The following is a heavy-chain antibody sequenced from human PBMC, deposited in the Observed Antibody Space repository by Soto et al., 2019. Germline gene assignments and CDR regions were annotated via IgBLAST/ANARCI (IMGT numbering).Heavy chain of an antibody. CDR1: GGSISSSSYY. Sequence: PSETLSLTCTVSGGSISSSSYYWGWIRQPPGKGLEWIGSIYYSGSTYYNPSLKSRVTISVDTSKNQFSLKLSSVTAADTAVYYCARQGGGSSRWLNWFDPWGQGTLVTVSS. V-gene: IGHV4-39*01. CDR2: IYYSGST. D-gene: IGHD6-13*01. J-gene: IGHJ5*02. CDR3: ARQGGGSSRWLNWFDP.